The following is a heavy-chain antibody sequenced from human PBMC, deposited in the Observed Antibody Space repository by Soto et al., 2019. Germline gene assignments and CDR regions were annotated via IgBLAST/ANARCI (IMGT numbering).Heavy chain of an antibody. J-gene: IGHJ4*02. V-gene: IGHV4-4*02. CDR1: SGSISSSTW. D-gene: IGHD2-2*01. CDR3: AIHLVMSGPRGFDH. Sequence: QVQLQESGPGLVKPSGTLSLTCAVSSGSISSSTWWSWVRQPPGKVLEWIGEIAHTENTNYTPSLKSRVTISVDKSKNQFSLGLTPVTAADTAVYYCAIHLVMSGPRGFDHWGQGTLVTVSS. CDR2: IAHTENT.